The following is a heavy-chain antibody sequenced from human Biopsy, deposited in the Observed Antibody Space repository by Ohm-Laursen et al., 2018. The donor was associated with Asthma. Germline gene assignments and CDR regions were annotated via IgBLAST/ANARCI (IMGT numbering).Heavy chain of an antibody. CDR2: MSFDGRQT. CDR1: GFTFSNAW. Sequence: SLRLSCAAPGFTFSNAWMSWVRQAPGKGLEWVAVMSFDGRQTYYADSVKGRFTISRDNSKNTLYLQMNSLRAEDTAVYYCAKESRRDGYNRRNYYFDYWGQGTLVTVSS. V-gene: IGHV3-30*18. J-gene: IGHJ4*02. D-gene: IGHD5-24*01. CDR3: AKESRRDGYNRRNYYFDY.